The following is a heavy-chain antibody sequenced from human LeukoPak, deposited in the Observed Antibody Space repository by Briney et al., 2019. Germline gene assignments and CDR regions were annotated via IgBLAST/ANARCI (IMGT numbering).Heavy chain of an antibody. CDR2: LDSTDRT. CDR1: GFSISTTY. CDR3: ARTIVGATNDAFDI. Sequence: GGSLRLSCAASGFSISTTYMSWVRQAPGKGPEWVAILDSTDRTYYGDSVKGRFTISRDNSKNTLYLQMNGLRAEDTAVYYCARTIVGATNDAFDIWGQGTMVTVSS. D-gene: IGHD1-26*01. V-gene: IGHV3-53*01. J-gene: IGHJ3*02.